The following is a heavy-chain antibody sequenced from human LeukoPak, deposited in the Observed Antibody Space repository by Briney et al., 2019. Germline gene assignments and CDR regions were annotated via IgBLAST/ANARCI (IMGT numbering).Heavy chain of an antibody. CDR2: INTNTGNP. V-gene: IGHV7-4-1*02. D-gene: IGHD3-3*01. CDR3: ARDSRDYYDFWSGYSRELDY. CDR1: GYTFTSYA. J-gene: IGHJ4*02. Sequence: GASVKVSCKASGYTFTSYAMNWVRLAPGQGLEWMGWINTNTGNPTYAQGFTGRFVFSLDTSVSTAYLQISSLKAEDTAVYYCARDSRDYYDFWSGYSRELDYWGQGTLVTVSS.